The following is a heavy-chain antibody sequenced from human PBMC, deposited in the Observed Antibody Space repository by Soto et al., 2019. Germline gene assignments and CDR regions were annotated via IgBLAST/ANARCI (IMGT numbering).Heavy chain of an antibody. V-gene: IGHV1-69*14. CDR1: GATFSSYA. Sequence: QVQLVQSGAEVRQPASSVKVSCKTSGATFSSYAITWVRQAPGQGLEWMGGIVPTVDTSTYAQKFQGRVTITADKFTNTGDMELSSLRSDDTAVYYCVRVVAIPGYPDNWGQGTLVTVSS. D-gene: IGHD5-12*01. J-gene: IGHJ4*02. CDR3: VRVVAIPGYPDN. CDR2: IVPTVDTS.